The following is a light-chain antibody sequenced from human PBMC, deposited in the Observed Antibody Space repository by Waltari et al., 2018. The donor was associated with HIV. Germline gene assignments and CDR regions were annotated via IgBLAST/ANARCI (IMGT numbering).Light chain of an antibody. CDR3: AAWDDNLSGLV. CDR2: VND. V-gene: IGLV1-44*01. J-gene: IGLJ2*01. Sequence: QSMLTPPPSASGAPGQRVNISCSGDRFNIGSNPVNWYPQIPGEAPKLLIYVNDQRPAGVPDRFSGSRSGTSASLAINGLRSEDEADYHCAAWDDNLSGLVFGGGTRLTVL. CDR1: RFNIGSNP.